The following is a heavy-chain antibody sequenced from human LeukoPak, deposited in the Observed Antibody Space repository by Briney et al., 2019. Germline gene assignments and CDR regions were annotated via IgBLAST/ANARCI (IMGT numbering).Heavy chain of an antibody. D-gene: IGHD6-13*01. CDR1: GFTFSSYG. CDR3: AIDRIAASGDTVY. Sequence: GGSLRLSCAASGFTFSSYGMRWVRQAPGKGLEWVAYIRQDGSKKNYVDSVKGRFTISRDNSKNSLYLQMNSLRAEDTAVYYCAIDRIAASGDTVYWGQGALLIVSS. V-gene: IGHV3-7*01. J-gene: IGHJ4*02. CDR2: IRQDGSKK.